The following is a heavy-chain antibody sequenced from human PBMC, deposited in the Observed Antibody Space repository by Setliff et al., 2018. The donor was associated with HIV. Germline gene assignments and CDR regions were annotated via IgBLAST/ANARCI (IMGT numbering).Heavy chain of an antibody. CDR3: ARLVRWEPRTFYYYYMDV. CDR2: NNHSGNT. J-gene: IGHJ6*03. D-gene: IGHD1-26*01. CDR1: DGSFSDYF. Sequence: SETLSLTCAVYDGSFSDYFWTWIRQPPGKGLEWIGENNHSGNTNYNPSLKSRVTISIDTSKNQVSLRLSSVTAADTAVYYCARLVRWEPRTFYYYYMDVWGLGTTVTVSS. V-gene: IGHV4-34*01.